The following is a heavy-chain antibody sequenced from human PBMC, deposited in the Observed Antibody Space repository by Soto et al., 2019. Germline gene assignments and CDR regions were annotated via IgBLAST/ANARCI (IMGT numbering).Heavy chain of an antibody. D-gene: IGHD6-13*01. CDR2: IYPGDSDT. J-gene: IGHJ6*03. V-gene: IGHV5-51*01. Sequence: PGESLKISCKGSGYSFTSYWIGWVRQMPGKGLEWMGIIYPGDSDTRYSPSFQGQVTISADKSISTAYLQWSSLKASDTAMYYCARYAASAGNYYHYHYMDFSSKAITITV. CDR3: ARYAASAGNYYHYHYMDF. CDR1: GYSFTSYW.